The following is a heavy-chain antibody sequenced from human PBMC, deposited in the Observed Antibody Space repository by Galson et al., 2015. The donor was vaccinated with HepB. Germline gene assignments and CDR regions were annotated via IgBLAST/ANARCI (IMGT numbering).Heavy chain of an antibody. D-gene: IGHD6-13*01. CDR3: ARDVGSSWYGGYYYYGMDV. Sequence: SVKVSCKASGYTFTSYGISWVRQAPGQGLEWMGWISAYNGNTNYAQKLQGRVTMTTDTSTSTAYMELRSLRSDDTAVYYCARDVGSSWYGGYYYYGMDVWGQGTTVTVSS. V-gene: IGHV1-18*04. CDR1: GYTFTSYG. CDR2: ISAYNGNT. J-gene: IGHJ6*02.